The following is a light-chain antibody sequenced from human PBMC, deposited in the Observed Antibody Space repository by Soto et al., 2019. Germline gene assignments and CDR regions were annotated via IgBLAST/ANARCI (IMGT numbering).Light chain of an antibody. CDR1: SGYSTYI. CDR2: VERSGSY. J-gene: IGLJ2*01. CDR3: ETWDSNTFVV. Sequence: QLVLTQSSSASASLGSSVKLTCTLSSGYSTYIIAWYQQQPGKAPRYLMKVERSGSYNKGSGVPDRFSGSSSGADRYLTISNLQSEDEADYYCETWDSNTFVVFGGGTKLTVL. V-gene: IGLV4-60*03.